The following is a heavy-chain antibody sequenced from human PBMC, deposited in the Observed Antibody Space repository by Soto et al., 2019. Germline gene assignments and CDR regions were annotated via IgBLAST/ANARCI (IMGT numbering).Heavy chain of an antibody. V-gene: IGHV3-23*01. J-gene: IGHJ4*02. D-gene: IGHD3-22*01. Sequence: GGSLRLSCAASGFTFSSCAMGWVRQAPGKGLEWVSGISGNGGSTYYADSVKGRFTISRDTSKNTLYLQMDSLGAEDTAIYYCAKVVGDGNEYYDLWGQGTLVTVSS. CDR1: GFTFSSCA. CDR3: AKVVGDGNEYYDL. CDR2: ISGNGGST.